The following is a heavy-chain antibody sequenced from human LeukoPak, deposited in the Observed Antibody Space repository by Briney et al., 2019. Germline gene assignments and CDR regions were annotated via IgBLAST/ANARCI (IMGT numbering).Heavy chain of an antibody. CDR3: AGSRIAAADPFDY. Sequence: PSETLSLTCTVSGGSISSSSYYWGWIRQPPGKGLEWIGSIYYSGSTYYNPSLKSRVTISVDTSKNQFSLKLSSVTAADTAVYYCAGSRIAAADPFDYWGQGTLVTVSS. V-gene: IGHV4-39*07. J-gene: IGHJ4*02. CDR2: IYYSGST. D-gene: IGHD6-13*01. CDR1: GGSISSSSYY.